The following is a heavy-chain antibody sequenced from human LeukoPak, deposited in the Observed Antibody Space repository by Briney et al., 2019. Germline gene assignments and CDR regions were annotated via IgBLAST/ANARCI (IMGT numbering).Heavy chain of an antibody. J-gene: IGHJ3*02. Sequence: GGSLRPAWAAAGFTFSSYGMDWVRQAPGKWMEWVAVISYDGSNKNYADSVKGPFTISRDKSKNTLYLQMISLRAEDTAVYYCAKIEGWVRGAPPEDAFDIWGQGTMVTVSS. V-gene: IGHV3-30*18. CDR1: GFTFSSYG. D-gene: IGHD3-10*01. CDR2: ISYDGSNK. CDR3: AKIEGWVRGAPPEDAFDI.